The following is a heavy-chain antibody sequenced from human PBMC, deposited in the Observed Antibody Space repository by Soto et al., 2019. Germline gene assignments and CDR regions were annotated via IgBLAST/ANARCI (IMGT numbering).Heavy chain of an antibody. Sequence: LSLTCAVYGGSFSGYYWSWIRQPPGKGLEWIGEINHSGSTNYNPSLKSRVTISVDTSKNQFSLKLSSVTAAGTAVYYCARGILTGTTDYYYYGMDVWGQGTTVTVSS. D-gene: IGHD1-7*01. CDR3: ARGILTGTTDYYYYGMDV. CDR1: GGSFSGYY. V-gene: IGHV4-34*01. J-gene: IGHJ6*02. CDR2: INHSGST.